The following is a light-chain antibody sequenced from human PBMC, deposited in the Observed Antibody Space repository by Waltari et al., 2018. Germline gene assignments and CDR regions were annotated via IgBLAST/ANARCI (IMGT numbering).Light chain of an antibody. CDR2: VNSDGSH. J-gene: IGLJ3*02. CDR3: QTWGTGIQV. Sequence: LVLTQSPSASASLGASVNLTCSLPGEYSAYAIACHQQQPLKGPRYLMTVNSDGSHKKGDGISERFSGSSSDVDRYLIISRLQSDDEADYFCQTWGTGIQVFGSGTKLTVL. V-gene: IGLV4-69*01. CDR1: GEYSAYA.